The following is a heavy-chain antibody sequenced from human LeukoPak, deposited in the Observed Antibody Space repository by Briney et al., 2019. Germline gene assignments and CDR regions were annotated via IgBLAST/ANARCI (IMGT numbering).Heavy chain of an antibody. V-gene: IGHV4-59*12. CDR3: ARDPRLWFGTVDS. D-gene: IGHD3-10*01. CDR2: IYYSGST. CDR1: GGSISSYY. J-gene: IGHJ4*02. Sequence: PSETLSLTCTVSGGSISSYYWSWIRQPPGKGLEWIGYIYYSGSTNYNPSLKSRVAISVDTSKNQFSVRLSSVTAADTAVYYCARDPRLWFGTVDSWGQGTLVTVSS.